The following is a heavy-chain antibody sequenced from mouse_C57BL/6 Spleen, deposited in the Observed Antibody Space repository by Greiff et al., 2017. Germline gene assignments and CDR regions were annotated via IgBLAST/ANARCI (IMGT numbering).Heavy chain of an antibody. CDR1: GYTFTSYW. CDR3: TRDTTVVGYFDV. CDR2: IYPGNSDT. D-gene: IGHD1-1*01. J-gene: IGHJ1*03. V-gene: IGHV1-5*01. Sequence: EVQLQQSGTVLARPGASVKMSCKTSGYTFTSYWMHWVKQRPGQGLEWIGAIYPGNSDTSYNQKFKGKAKLTAVTSASTAYMELSSLTNEDSAVYYCTRDTTVVGYFDVWGTGTTVTVSS.